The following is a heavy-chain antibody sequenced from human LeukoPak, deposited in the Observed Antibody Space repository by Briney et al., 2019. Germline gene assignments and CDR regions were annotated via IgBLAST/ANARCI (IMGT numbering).Heavy chain of an antibody. CDR3: ARDSTMIVVAPLDY. D-gene: IGHD3-22*01. Sequence: GGSLRLSCAASGFTFSSYSMNWVRQAPGKGLEWVSYISSSSTIYYADSVKGRFTISRGNAKNSLYLQMNSLRAEDTAVYYCARDSTMIVVAPLDYWGQGTLVTVSS. J-gene: IGHJ4*02. V-gene: IGHV3-48*01. CDR2: ISSSSTI. CDR1: GFTFSSYS.